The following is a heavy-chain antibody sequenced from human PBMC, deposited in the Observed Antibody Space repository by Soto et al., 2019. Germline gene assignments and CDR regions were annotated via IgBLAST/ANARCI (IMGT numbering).Heavy chain of an antibody. Sequence: SETLSLTCTVSGGSISSSSYYWGWIRQPPGKGLEWIGSIHYSGSTYYSPSLKSRVTISVDTSKNQFSLKLSSVTAADMDVYYCALSGDFDPHWFDPWGQGTLVTVSS. D-gene: IGHD3-9*01. J-gene: IGHJ5*02. CDR2: IHYSGST. CDR3: ALSGDFDPHWFDP. CDR1: GGSISSSSYY. V-gene: IGHV4-39*01.